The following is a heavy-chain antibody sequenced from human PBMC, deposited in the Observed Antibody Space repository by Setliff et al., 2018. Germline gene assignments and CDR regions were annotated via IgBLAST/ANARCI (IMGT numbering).Heavy chain of an antibody. V-gene: IGHV4-4*02. D-gene: IGHD5-12*01. J-gene: IGHJ3*01. CDR2: IYHSGST. CDR3: ARQVEMATIAFDV. Sequence: SETLSLTCAVSGGSISSSNWWSWVRQPPGKGLEWIGEIYHSGSTNYNPSLKSRVTLFVDTSKDQFSLRLTSMTAADTAVYYCARQVEMATIAFDVWGQGTMVTVSS. CDR1: GGSISSSNW.